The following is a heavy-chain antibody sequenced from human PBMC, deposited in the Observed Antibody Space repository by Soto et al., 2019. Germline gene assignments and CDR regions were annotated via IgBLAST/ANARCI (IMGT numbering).Heavy chain of an antibody. CDR2: IYPSDSDT. D-gene: IGHD2-2*01. CDR1: GYTFTIYW. CDR3: ARPPLNTRDYGMDV. J-gene: IGHJ6*02. V-gene: IGHV5-51*01. Sequence: GESLKISCQVSGYTFTIYWIGWVRQMPGKGLEWMGIIYPSDSDTRYSPSFQGQVTISADQSINTAYLQWDSLKASDTAMYYCARPPLNTRDYGMDVWGQGTTVTVSS.